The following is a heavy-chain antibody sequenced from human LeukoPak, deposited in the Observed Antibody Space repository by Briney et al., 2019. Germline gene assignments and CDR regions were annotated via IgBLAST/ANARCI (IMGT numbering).Heavy chain of an antibody. CDR3: ASTSGYCSGGNCYSAFDY. CDR1: GGSVSTYY. J-gene: IGHJ4*02. Sequence: SETLSLTCTVSGGSVSTYYWNWIRQPPGKGLEWIGYIYYSGSTNYNPSLKSRLTISVDTSNNQFSLRLSSVTAADTAVYYCASTSGYCSGGNCYSAFDYWGQGTLVTVSS. D-gene: IGHD2-15*01. V-gene: IGHV4-59*02. CDR2: IYYSGST.